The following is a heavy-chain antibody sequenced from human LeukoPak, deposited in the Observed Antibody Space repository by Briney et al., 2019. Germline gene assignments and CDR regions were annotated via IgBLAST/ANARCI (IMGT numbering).Heavy chain of an antibody. J-gene: IGHJ4*02. Sequence: GGSLRLSCAASGFTFDDYAMHWVRQAPGKGLEWVSGISWNSGSIGYADSVKGRFTISRDNAKNSLYLQMNSLRAEDTAVYYCATDFDWGQGTLVTVSS. V-gene: IGHV3-9*01. CDR2: ISWNSGSI. CDR1: GFTFDDYA. CDR3: ATDFD.